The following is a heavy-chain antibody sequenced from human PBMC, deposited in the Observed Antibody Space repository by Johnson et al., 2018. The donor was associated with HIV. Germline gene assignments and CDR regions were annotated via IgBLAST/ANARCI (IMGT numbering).Heavy chain of an antibody. D-gene: IGHD3-3*01. V-gene: IGHV3-23*04. J-gene: IGHJ3*02. CDR2: LSGSGGST. Sequence: VQPVGFGGGLGQPGGSLRPPRAASGFPSNRYAPSWGRQASGKGLAWVSALSGSGGSTYYADSVKGRFTLSRDNSKNTLYLQMNSLRAEDTAVYYCAKDVLRFLESRLNAFDIWGQGTMVTVSS. CDR3: AKDVLRFLESRLNAFDI. CDR1: GFPSNRYA.